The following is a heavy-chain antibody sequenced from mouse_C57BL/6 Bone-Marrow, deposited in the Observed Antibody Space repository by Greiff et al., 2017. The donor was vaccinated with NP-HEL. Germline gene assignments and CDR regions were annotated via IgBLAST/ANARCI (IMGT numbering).Heavy chain of an antibody. J-gene: IGHJ3*01. V-gene: IGHV1-64*01. CDR1: GYTFTSYW. D-gene: IGHD2-4*01. CDR3: ARWGGLRRAY. Sequence: QVQLQQPGAELVKPVASVKLSCKASGYTFTSYWMHWVKQRPGQGLEWIGMIHPNSGSTNYNEKFKSKATLTVDKSSSTAYMQLSSLTSEDSAVYYCARWGGLRRAYWGQGTLVTVSA. CDR2: IHPNSGST.